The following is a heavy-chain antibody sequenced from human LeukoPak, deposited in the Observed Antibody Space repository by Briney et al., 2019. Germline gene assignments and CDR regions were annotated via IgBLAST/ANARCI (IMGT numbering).Heavy chain of an antibody. CDR3: ARASQLLWFGELPYYGMDV. J-gene: IGHJ6*02. D-gene: IGHD3-10*01. V-gene: IGHV3-33*08. Sequence: GGSLRLSCAASGFTFSSYGMHWVRQAPGKGLEWVAVIWYGGSNKYYADSVRGRFTISRDNAKNSLYLQMNSLRAEDTAAYYCARASQLLWFGELPYYGMDVWGQGTTVTVSS. CDR2: IWYGGSNK. CDR1: GFTFSSYG.